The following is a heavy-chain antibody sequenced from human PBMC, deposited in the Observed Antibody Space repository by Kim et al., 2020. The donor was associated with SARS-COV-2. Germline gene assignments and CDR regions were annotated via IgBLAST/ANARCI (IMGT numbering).Heavy chain of an antibody. J-gene: IGHJ6*02. CDR1: GGSFSGYY. V-gene: IGHV4-34*01. CDR2: INHSGST. CDR3: ARQDPVEMATNYYYYGMDG. D-gene: IGHD5-12*01. Sequence: SETLSLTCAVYGGSFSGYYWSWIRQPPGKGLEWIGEINHSGSTNYNPSLKSRVTISVDTSKNQFSLKLSSVTAADTAVYYCARQDPVEMATNYYYYGMDGWRQGTKVTVSS.